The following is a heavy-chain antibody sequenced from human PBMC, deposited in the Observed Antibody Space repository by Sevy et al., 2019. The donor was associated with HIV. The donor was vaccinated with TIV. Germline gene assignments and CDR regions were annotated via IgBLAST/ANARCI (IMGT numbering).Heavy chain of an antibody. D-gene: IGHD3-22*01. J-gene: IGHJ4*02. CDR2: IWSDGAYQ. Sequence: GGSLRLSCAATGFTFSNYAMHWVRQAPGKGMEWVAIIWSDGAYQYHGDSVKGRFTISRNNSKNALYLQMNNVRVEETVVYYCARGGYYYDNAAYYALDSWGQGTLVTVSS. V-gene: IGHV3-33*01. CDR1: GFTFSNYA. CDR3: ARGGYYYDNAAYYALDS.